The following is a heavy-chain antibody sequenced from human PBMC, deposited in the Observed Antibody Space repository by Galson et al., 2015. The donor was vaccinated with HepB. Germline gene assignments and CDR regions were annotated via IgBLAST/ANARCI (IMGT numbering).Heavy chain of an antibody. CDR1: GFTFSSYS. V-gene: IGHV3-21*01. CDR2: ISSSSSYI. J-gene: IGHJ5*02. CDR3: ARDSAYYYGSGSSP. Sequence: SLRLSCAASGFTFSSYSMNWVRQAPGKGLEWVSSISSSSSYIYYADSVKGRFTISRDNAKNSLYLQMNSLRAEDTAVYYCARDSAYYYGSGSSPWGQGTLVTVSS. D-gene: IGHD3-10*01.